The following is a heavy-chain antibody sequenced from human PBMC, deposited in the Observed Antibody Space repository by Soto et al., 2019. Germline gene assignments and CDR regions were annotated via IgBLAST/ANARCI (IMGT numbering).Heavy chain of an antibody. D-gene: IGHD2-15*01. V-gene: IGHV3-30-3*01. CDR3: ARAGCDGGSCYTLVGLRYGMDV. Sequence: QVQLVESGGGVVQPGRSLRLSCAASGFTFSSYAMHWVRQAPGKGLEWVAVISYDGSNKYYADSVKGRFTISRDNSKXPXYXQMXSLRAEDTAVYYCARAGCDGGSCYTLVGLRYGMDVWGQGTTVTVSS. J-gene: IGHJ6*02. CDR2: ISYDGSNK. CDR1: GFTFSSYA.